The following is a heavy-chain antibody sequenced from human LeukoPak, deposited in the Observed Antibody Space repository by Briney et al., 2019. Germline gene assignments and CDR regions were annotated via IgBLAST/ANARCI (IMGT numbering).Heavy chain of an antibody. V-gene: IGHV3-48*03. CDR3: ARSTAVAGEYYFDY. D-gene: IGHD6-19*01. CDR1: GFTFSSYE. J-gene: IGHJ4*02. CDR2: ISSSGSTI. Sequence: GGSLRLSCAASGFTFSSYEMNWVRPAPGKGLEWVSYISSSGSTIYYADSVKGRFTISRDNAKNSLYLQMNSLRAEDTAVYYCARSTAVAGEYYFDYWGQGTLVTVSS.